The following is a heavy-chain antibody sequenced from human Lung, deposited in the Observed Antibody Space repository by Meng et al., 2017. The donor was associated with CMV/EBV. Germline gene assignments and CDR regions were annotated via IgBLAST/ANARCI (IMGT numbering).Heavy chain of an antibody. Sequence: LSPPFSGLGVCHSSVGYDCVWIRQPPGKGLEWMGAIVHSGGTSYNPSLQSRVTMFVDTSKNQSSLTLTSVTATDTAVYYCARRRGGSGRDCWGQGTLVTVSS. D-gene: IGHD3-10*01. V-gene: IGHV4-39*01. CDR3: ARRRGGSGRDC. CDR1: GVCHSSVGYD. J-gene: IGHJ4*02. CDR2: IVHSGGT.